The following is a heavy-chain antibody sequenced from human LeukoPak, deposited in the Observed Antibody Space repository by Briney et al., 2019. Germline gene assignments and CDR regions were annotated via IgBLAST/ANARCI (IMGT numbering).Heavy chain of an antibody. D-gene: IGHD6-13*01. CDR3: ARGSGAAADLDY. J-gene: IGHJ4*02. Sequence: GGSLRLSCAASGFTVRSNYMSWVRQAPGKGLEWVGRIKSKTDGGTTDYAAPVKGRFTISRDDSKNTLYLQMNSLKTEDTAVYYCARGSGAAADLDYWGQGTLVTVSS. V-gene: IGHV3-15*01. CDR1: GFTVRSNY. CDR2: IKSKTDGGTT.